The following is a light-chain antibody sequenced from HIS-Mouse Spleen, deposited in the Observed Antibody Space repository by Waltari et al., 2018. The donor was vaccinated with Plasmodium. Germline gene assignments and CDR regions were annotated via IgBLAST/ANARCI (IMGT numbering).Light chain of an antibody. CDR3: MIWPSNASGV. V-gene: IGLV5-37*01. CDR1: SDINVGSYN. Sequence: QPVLTQPPSSSASPGESARLTCTLPSDINVGSYNIYWYQQKQGSPPRYLLYYYSDSDKGQGSGFPSRFSGSKDASANTGILLISGLQSEDEADYYCMIWPSNASGVFGGGTKLTVL. J-gene: IGLJ3*02. CDR2: YYSDSDK.